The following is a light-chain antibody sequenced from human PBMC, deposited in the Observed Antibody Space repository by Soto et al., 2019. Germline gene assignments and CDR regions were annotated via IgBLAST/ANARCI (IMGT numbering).Light chain of an antibody. CDR1: SSNIGAGYD. V-gene: IGLV1-40*01. Sequence: QSVLTQPPSVSGAPGQRVTISCTGSSSNIGAGYDVHWYQQLPGTAPKLLIYGNSNRPSGVPDRFSGSKSGTSASLAITGLQAEDEADYYCQSYDSSLSGPDVFGTGTKLTGL. J-gene: IGLJ1*01. CDR2: GNS. CDR3: QSYDSSLSGPDV.